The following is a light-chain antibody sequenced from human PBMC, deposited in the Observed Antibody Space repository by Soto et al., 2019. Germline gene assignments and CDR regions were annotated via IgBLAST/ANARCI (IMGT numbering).Light chain of an antibody. J-gene: IGKJ5*01. V-gene: IGKV1-39*01. CDR3: HSRA. CDR1: QSISSY. CDR2: DAS. Sequence: DIQMTQSPSSLSASVRDRVTFTCRASQSISSYLNWYQQKPGRAPKLLIYDASTLESGVPSRFSGSGSETEFTLTISRLQPDDFATYFCHSRAFGQGTRLEIK.